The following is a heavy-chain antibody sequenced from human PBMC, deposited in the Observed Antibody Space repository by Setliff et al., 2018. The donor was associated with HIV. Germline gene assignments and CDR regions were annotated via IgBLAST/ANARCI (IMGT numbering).Heavy chain of an antibody. CDR1: GGSINDYS. CDR3: ATYTISQNWFDP. CDR2: VFYGGDT. J-gene: IGHJ5*02. D-gene: IGHD2-2*02. Sequence: SETLSLTCTVSGGSINDYSWSWIRQPPGKGLEWIGNVFYGGDTNYNPSLKSRVSISVDTSKKQFSLKLSSVAAADTAVYYCATYTISQNWFDPWGQGTLVTVSS. V-gene: IGHV4-59*08.